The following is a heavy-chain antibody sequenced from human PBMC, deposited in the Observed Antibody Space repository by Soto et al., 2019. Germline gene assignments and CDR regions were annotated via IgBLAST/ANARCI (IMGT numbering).Heavy chain of an antibody. CDR2: IYYSGST. D-gene: IGHD4-17*01. CDR1: GGSISSSSYY. CDR3: ARLGDYGDYYFDY. V-gene: IGHV4-39*01. Sequence: QLQLQESGPGLVKPSETLSLTCTVSGGSISSSSYYWGWIRQPPGKGLEWIGSIYYSGSTYYNPSLKSRVTISVDTSKNQFSLKLSSVTAADTAVYYCARLGDYGDYYFDYWGQGTLVTVSS. J-gene: IGHJ4*02.